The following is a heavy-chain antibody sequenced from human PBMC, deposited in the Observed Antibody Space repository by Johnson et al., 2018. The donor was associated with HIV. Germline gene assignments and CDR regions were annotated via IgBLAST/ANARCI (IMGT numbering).Heavy chain of an antibody. CDR1: GFIFSSYG. Sequence: QVQLVESGGGVVQPGGSLRLSCAASGFIFSSYGMHWVRQAPGKGLEWVAFIRYDGSNKYYGDSVKGRFTISRDNSKNTLSLQMNSLRPEDTAVYYCAKDHLIRGIDIWGQGTMVTVSS. CDR3: AKDHLIRGIDI. D-gene: IGHD2-8*01. V-gene: IGHV3-30*02. J-gene: IGHJ3*02. CDR2: IRYDGSNK.